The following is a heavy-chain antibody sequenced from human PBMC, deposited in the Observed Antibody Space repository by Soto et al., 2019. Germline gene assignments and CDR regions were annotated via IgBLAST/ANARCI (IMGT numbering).Heavy chain of an antibody. Sequence: EVQLLESGGGLEQPGGSLRLSCAASGFTFSGSAMHWVRQASGKGLEWVGRIRSKANSYATAYAASVKGRFTISRDDSKNTAYLQMNSLKTEDTAVYYCTSTHCSSTSCFWFDPWGQGTLVTVSS. V-gene: IGHV3-73*01. CDR1: GFTFSGSA. CDR3: TSTHCSSTSCFWFDP. CDR2: IRSKANSYAT. D-gene: IGHD2-2*01. J-gene: IGHJ5*02.